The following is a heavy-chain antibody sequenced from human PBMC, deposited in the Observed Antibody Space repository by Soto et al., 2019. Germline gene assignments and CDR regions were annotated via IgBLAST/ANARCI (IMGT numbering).Heavy chain of an antibody. CDR3: VKGYSSSWYVWFDY. J-gene: IGHJ4*02. D-gene: IGHD6-13*01. V-gene: IGHV3-64D*06. Sequence: GGSLRLSCSASGFTFSNSAMHWVRQAPGKGLEYVSAISSSGVSTYYADSVKGRFTISRDNSKNTLYLQMSSLRVEDTAVYYCVKGYSSSWYVWFDYWGQGTLVTVSS. CDR1: GFTFSNSA. CDR2: ISSSGVST.